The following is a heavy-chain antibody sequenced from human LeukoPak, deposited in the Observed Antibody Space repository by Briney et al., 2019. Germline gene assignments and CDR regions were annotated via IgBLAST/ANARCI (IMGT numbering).Heavy chain of an antibody. Sequence: SETLSLACTVSGGSISSGGYYWSWIRQHPGKGLERIGYIYYSGSTYYNPSLKSRVTISVDTSKNQFSLKLSSVTAADTAVYYCARHFKGFYDYVWGSYRSGAFDIWGQGTMVTVSS. CDR3: ARHFKGFYDYVWGSYRSGAFDI. D-gene: IGHD3-16*02. CDR2: IYYSGST. J-gene: IGHJ3*02. V-gene: IGHV4-31*03. CDR1: GGSISSGGYY.